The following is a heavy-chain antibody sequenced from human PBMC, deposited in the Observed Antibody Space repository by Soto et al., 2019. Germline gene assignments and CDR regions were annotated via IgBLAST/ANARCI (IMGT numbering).Heavy chain of an antibody. CDR3: ARGVDSWSGYLF. Sequence: PSETLSLTCALYGGSFDGYYWSWIRQSPGKGLEWIGEIHHSGRTKYNPSLKSRVPLSVDTSTKQFSLKLTSVTAADGGVYYCARGVDSWSGYLFWGQGTPVTV. D-gene: IGHD3-3*01. J-gene: IGHJ4*02. CDR2: IHHSGRT. CDR1: GGSFDGYY. V-gene: IGHV4-34*01.